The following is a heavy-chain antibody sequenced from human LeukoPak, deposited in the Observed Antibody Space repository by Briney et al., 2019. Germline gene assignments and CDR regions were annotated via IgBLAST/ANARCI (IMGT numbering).Heavy chain of an antibody. D-gene: IGHD5-18*01. V-gene: IGHV3-74*01. Sequence: GGSLRLSCAASGFTFSSYWMHWVRQAPGKGLVWVSRINSDGSSTSYADSVKGRFTISRDNAKNSLYLQMNSLRAEDTAVYYCARDIVDTAWAFDIWGQGTMVTVSS. J-gene: IGHJ3*02. CDR2: INSDGSST. CDR3: ARDIVDTAWAFDI. CDR1: GFTFSSYW.